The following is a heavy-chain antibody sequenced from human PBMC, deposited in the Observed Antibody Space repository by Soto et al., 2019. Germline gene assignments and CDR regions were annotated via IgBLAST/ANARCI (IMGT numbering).Heavy chain of an antibody. Sequence: GGSLRLSCAASGFTFSSYSMNWVRQAPGKGLEWVSYISSSSSTIYYADSVKGRFTISRDNAKNSLYLQMNSLRAEDTAVYYCARDSPGYCSGGSCYSADYWGQGTLVTVSS. CDR2: ISSSSSTI. CDR1: GFTFSSYS. D-gene: IGHD2-15*01. V-gene: IGHV3-48*01. CDR3: ARDSPGYCSGGSCYSADY. J-gene: IGHJ4*02.